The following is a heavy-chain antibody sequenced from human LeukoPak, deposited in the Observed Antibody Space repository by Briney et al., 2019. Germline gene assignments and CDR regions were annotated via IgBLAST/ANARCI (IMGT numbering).Heavy chain of an antibody. CDR3: ARPQYGASDY. Sequence: GESLKISCQGSGYTFTNYWIGWVRQMPGKGLEWMAIIYPGDSNIKYSPPFQGQITISADKSISTAYLQWSSLKASDTAMYYCARPQYGASDYWGQGTLVTVSS. V-gene: IGHV5-51*01. CDR1: GYTFTNYW. D-gene: IGHD4-17*01. J-gene: IGHJ4*02. CDR2: IYPGDSNI.